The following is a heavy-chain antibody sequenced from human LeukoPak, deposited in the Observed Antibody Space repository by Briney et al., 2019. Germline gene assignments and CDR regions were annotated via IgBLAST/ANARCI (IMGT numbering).Heavy chain of an antibody. D-gene: IGHD4/OR15-4a*01. Sequence: GASVKVSCKTSGYTFTSYYIHWVRQPPGQGLEWMGIINPSSGATNYAQKFQGRVTMTRDTSTSTVYMELSSQRSEDTAVYYCARAANFYYYYGMDVWGQGTTVTVSS. J-gene: IGHJ6*02. CDR1: GYTFTSYY. CDR3: ARAANFYYYYGMDV. V-gene: IGHV1-46*01. CDR2: INPSSGAT.